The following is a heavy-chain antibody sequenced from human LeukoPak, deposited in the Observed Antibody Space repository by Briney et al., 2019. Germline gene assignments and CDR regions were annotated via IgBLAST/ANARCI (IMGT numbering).Heavy chain of an antibody. CDR2: INHSGST. CDR1: GGSFSGYY. V-gene: IGHV4-34*01. Sequence: SETLSLTCAVYGGSFSGYYWSWFRQAPGKGLEWIGEINHSGSTNYNPSLKSRVTISVDTSKNQFSLKLSSVTAADTAVYYCARVGDIVVVPAAMTFDIWGQGTMVTVSS. D-gene: IGHD2-2*01. CDR3: ARVGDIVVVPAAMTFDI. J-gene: IGHJ3*02.